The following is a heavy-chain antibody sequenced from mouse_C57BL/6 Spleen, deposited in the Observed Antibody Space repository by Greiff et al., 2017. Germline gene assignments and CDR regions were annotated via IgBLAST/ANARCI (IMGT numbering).Heavy chain of an antibody. J-gene: IGHJ1*03. CDR3: ARSSSSAWYFDV. CDR2: IDPSDSET. D-gene: IGHD1-1*01. CDR1: GYTFTSYW. Sequence: VQLQQPGAELVRPGSSVKLSCKASGYTFTSYWMHWVKQRPIQGLEWIGNIDPSDSETHYNQKFKDKATLTVDKSSSTAYMQLSSLTSEDSAGYYCARSSSSAWYFDVWGTGTTVTVSS. V-gene: IGHV1-52*01.